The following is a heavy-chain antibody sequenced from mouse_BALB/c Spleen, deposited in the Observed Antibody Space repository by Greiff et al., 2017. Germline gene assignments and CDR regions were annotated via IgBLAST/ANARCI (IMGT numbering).Heavy chain of an antibody. J-gene: IGHJ2*01. CDR2: IDPANGNT. V-gene: IGHV14-3*02. D-gene: IGHD1-1*01. CDR3: ARSGYYYGSSYFDY. Sequence: EVQLQQSGAELVKPGASVKLSCTASGFNIKDTYMHWVKQRPEQGLEWIGRIDPANGNTKYDPKFQGKATITADTSSNTAYLQLSSLTSEDTAVYYCARSGYYYGSSYFDYWGQGTTRTVSS. CDR1: GFNIKDTY.